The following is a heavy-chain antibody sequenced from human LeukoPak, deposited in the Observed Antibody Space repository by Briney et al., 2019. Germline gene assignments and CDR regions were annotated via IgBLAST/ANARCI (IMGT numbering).Heavy chain of an antibody. CDR1: GGSISSYY. D-gene: IGHD4-17*01. V-gene: IGHV4-59*01. J-gene: IGHJ4*02. CDR3: ARGAYGDYSLDY. CDR2: IYYSGST. Sequence: SETLSLTCAVSGGSISSYYWSWIRQPPGKGLEWIGYIYYSGSTNYNPSLKSRVTISVDTSKNQFSLKLSSVTAADTAVYYCARGAYGDYSLDYWGQGTLVTVSS.